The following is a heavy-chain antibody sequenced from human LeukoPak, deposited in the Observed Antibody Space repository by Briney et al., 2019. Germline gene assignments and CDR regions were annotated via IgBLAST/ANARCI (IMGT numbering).Heavy chain of an antibody. CDR1: GGSISSGSYY. CDR3: AGELHGYYYYYMDV. D-gene: IGHD4-11*01. V-gene: IGHV4-61*02. J-gene: IGHJ6*03. Sequence: PSQTLSLTCTVSGGSISSGSYYWSWIRQPAGKGLEWIGRIYTSGSTNYNPSLKSRVTISVDTSKNQFSLKLGSVTAADTAVYYCAGELHGYYYYYMDVWGKGTTVTVSS. CDR2: IYTSGST.